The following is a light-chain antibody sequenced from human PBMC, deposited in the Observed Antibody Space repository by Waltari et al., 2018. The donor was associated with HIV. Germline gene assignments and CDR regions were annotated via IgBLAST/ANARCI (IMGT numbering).Light chain of an antibody. CDR1: RSNIRHNY. CDR3: GTWDSSLSAVV. V-gene: IGLV1-51*01. J-gene: IGLJ2*01. Sequence: QSLLTQPPSVSAAPGQKVPISCPGSRSNIRHNYVSFYQQLQGTAPKLLIYDNNKRPSGIPDRFAGSKSGTSATLGITGLQTGDEADYYCGTWDSSLSAVVFGGGTKLTVL. CDR2: DNN.